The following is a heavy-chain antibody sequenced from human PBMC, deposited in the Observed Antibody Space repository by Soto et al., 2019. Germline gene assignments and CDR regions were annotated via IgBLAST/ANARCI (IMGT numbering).Heavy chain of an antibody. J-gene: IGHJ5*02. CDR3: ARDNSQNYGTTADSSWFKP. CDR1: GFSFSDYF. V-gene: IGHV1-46*01. CDR2: INPSGDSR. D-gene: IGHD3-22*01. Sequence: ASVKVSCKASGFSFSDYFMHWVRQAPGQGLEWMGIINPSGDSRNYAQKFQGRVTITRDTSTSTVYMDLSSLRYEDTAVYYCARDNSQNYGTTADSSWFKPLGQRTPGNVSS.